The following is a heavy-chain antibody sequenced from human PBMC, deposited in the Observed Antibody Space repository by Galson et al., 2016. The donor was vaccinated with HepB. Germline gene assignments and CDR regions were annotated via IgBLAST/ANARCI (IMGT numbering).Heavy chain of an antibody. V-gene: IGHV6-1*01. Sequence: CAISGDSVSSNTAAWHWIRQSPSRGLEWLARTQYRSKWENDYAVSAKSRVNVKPDTSKNLLTLQVNSVTPEDTAVYYWVRWPPAYHYYGMDVWGQGTTVTVSS. CDR2: TQYRSKWEN. CDR3: VRWPPAYHYYGMDV. CDR1: GDSVSSNTAA. J-gene: IGHJ6*02.